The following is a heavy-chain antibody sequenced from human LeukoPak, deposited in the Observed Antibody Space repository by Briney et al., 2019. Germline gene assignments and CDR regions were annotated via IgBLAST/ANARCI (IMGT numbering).Heavy chain of an antibody. CDR3: ASCYYESSGYYYFDY. D-gene: IGHD3-22*01. CDR1: GYTFSGHY. V-gene: IGHV1-2*02. CDR2: IKPSRGAT. J-gene: IGHJ4*02. Sequence: GASVKVSCKASGYTFSGHYMHGVRQAPGQGLGWMGWIKPSRGATNYAQKFRGRVTMTRDTSNRTSYMELSRLRSDDTALYYCASCYYESSGYYYFDYWGQGTLVTVSS.